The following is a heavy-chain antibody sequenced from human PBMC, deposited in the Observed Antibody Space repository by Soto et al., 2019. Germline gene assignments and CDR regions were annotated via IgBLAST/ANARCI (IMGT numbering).Heavy chain of an antibody. D-gene: IGHD3-9*01. Sequence: GSQLKVYRKASVYGFTISLISWVRMTTGQGLEWMGWISAYNGNTNYAQKLQGRVTMTTDTSTSTAYMELRSLRSDDTAVYYCARYYDILTGYYTIPDNWFDPWGQGTLVTVSS. CDR3: ARYYDILTGYYTIPDNWFDP. V-gene: IGHV1-18*01. J-gene: IGHJ5*02. CDR2: ISAYNGNT. CDR1: VYGFTISL.